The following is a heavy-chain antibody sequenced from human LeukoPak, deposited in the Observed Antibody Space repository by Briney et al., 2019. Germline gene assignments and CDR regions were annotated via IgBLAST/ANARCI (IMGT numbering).Heavy chain of an antibody. Sequence: ASVKVSCKASGYTFTSYDINWVRQATGQGLEWMGWMNPNSGNTGYAQKYQGRVTMTRNTSISTAYMELSSLRSEDTAVYYCARGRKGYCNGGSCQIYVVGEYWGQGTLVTVSS. CDR1: GYTFTSYD. J-gene: IGHJ4*02. CDR2: MNPNSGNT. D-gene: IGHD2-15*01. CDR3: ARGRKGYCNGGSCQIYVVGEY. V-gene: IGHV1-8*01.